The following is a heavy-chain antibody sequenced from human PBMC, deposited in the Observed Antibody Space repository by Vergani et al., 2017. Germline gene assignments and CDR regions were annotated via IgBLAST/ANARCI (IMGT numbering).Heavy chain of an antibody. V-gene: IGHV3-7*01. CDR3: ARLTAMVNFYYYYGMDV. CDR2: IKQDGSEK. J-gene: IGHJ6*02. D-gene: IGHD5-18*01. CDR1: GFTFSSYW. Sequence: EVQLVESGGGLVQPGGSLRLSCAASGFTFSSYWMSWVRQAPGKGLEWVANIKQDGSEKYYVDSVKGRFTISRDNAKNSLYLQMNSLRAEDTAVYYCARLTAMVNFYYYYGMDVWGQGTTVTVSS.